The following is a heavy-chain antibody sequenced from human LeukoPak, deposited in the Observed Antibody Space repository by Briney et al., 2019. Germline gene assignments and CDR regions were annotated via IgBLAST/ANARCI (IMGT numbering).Heavy chain of an antibody. Sequence: GGSLRLSCAASGFTFSSYAMSWVRQAPGKGLEWVSAITSSGAYTFYADSVKGRLTISRDNSRNTLYLQMNSLRAQDTAIYYCVRDEDLYSPTWYAFDYWRQGTLVTV. V-gene: IGHV3-23*01. CDR3: VRDEDLYSPTWYAFDY. J-gene: IGHJ4*02. CDR1: GFTFSSYA. D-gene: IGHD5-12*01. CDR2: ITSSGAYT.